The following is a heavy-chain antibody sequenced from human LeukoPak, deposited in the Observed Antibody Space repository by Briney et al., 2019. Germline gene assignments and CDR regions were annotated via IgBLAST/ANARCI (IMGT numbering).Heavy chain of an antibody. Sequence: SETLSLTCTVSGGSISSSSYYWGWIRQPPGKGLEWIGSIYYSGSTYYNPSLKSRVTISVDTSKNQFSLKLSSVTAADTAVYYCARAGFYGDYYFDYWGQGTLVTVSS. CDR3: ARAGFYGDYYFDY. J-gene: IGHJ4*02. V-gene: IGHV4-39*07. CDR1: GGSISSSSYY. D-gene: IGHD4-17*01. CDR2: IYYSGST.